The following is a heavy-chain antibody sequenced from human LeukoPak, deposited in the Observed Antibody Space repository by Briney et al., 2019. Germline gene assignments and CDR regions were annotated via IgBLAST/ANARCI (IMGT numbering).Heavy chain of an antibody. CDR1: GFTFSSYC. Sequence: GGSLRLSCAASGFTFSSYCMIWVREAPGKGLEWGANIKQDGSEKYYVDSVKGRFTISRDNAKTSLYLQMNSLRAEDTAVYYCARALGRVQPYYYNYGMDVWNQGTTVTVSS. V-gene: IGHV3-7*02. CDR3: ARALGRVQPYYYNYGMDV. J-gene: IGHJ6*02. D-gene: IGHD1-1*01. CDR2: IKQDGSEK.